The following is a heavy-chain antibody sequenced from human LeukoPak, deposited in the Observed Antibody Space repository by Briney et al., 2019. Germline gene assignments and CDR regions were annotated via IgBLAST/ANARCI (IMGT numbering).Heavy chain of an antibody. CDR2: IYSGGST. Sequence: GGSLRLSCAVSGFTVSSNYMSWVRQAPGKGLEWVSLIYSGGSTFYADSVKGRFTISRDNSKNTVYLQMNSLRAEDTAVYYCATTHRYYDFWSGYYHDAFDIWGQGTMVTVSS. CDR3: ATTHRYYDFWSGYYHDAFDI. V-gene: IGHV3-53*01. CDR1: GFTVSSNY. J-gene: IGHJ3*02. D-gene: IGHD3-3*01.